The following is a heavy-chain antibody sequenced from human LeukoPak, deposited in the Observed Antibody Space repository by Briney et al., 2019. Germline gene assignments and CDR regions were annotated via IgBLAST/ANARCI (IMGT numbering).Heavy chain of an antibody. J-gene: IGHJ6*04. CDR3: ARDDKYYYGSGRYYYGMDV. Sequence: SETLSLTCTVSSGSISSYYWSWIRQPPGKGLEGIGYLYYSGSTNYNTSLKSRATISVDTSKNQFSLKLSSVTAADTAVYYCARDDKYYYGSGRYYYGMDVWGKGTTVTVSS. CDR2: LYYSGST. CDR1: SGSISSYY. V-gene: IGHV4-59*01. D-gene: IGHD3-10*01.